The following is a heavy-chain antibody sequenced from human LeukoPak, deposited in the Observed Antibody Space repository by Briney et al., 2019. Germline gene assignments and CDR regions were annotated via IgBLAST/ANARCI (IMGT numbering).Heavy chain of an antibody. D-gene: IGHD2-2*01. CDR3: ARVAYGFCSSSTCFNWFDP. CDR2: MYYSENT. J-gene: IGHJ5*02. V-gene: IGHV4-59*12. CDR1: GGSISSYY. Sequence: SETLSLTCTVSGGSISSYYWSWIRQPPGKELEWIGYMYYSENTNYNPSLKSRVTISVDTSKNQFSLKLSSVTAADTAVYYCARVAYGFCSSSTCFNWFDPWGQGTLVTVSS.